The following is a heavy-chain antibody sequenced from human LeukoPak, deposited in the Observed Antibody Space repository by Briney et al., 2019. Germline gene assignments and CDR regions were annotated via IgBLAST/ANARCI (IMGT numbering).Heavy chain of an antibody. J-gene: IGHJ6*03. Sequence: GGSLRLSCAASGFASGFTYSDYAVSWVRQAPGKGPEWVASANGRGATTYYADSVRGRFTISRDNSKNTVYLQMISLGADDTAVYFCAKAPATGEGYYFYYMDVWGKGTTVTVSS. CDR2: ANGRGATT. CDR1: GFTYSDYA. D-gene: IGHD7-27*01. CDR3: AKAPATGEGYYFYYMDV. V-gene: IGHV3-23*01.